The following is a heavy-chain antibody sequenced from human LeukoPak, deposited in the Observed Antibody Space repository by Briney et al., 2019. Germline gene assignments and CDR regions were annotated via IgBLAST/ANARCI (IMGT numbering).Heavy chain of an antibody. CDR3: AKDLLDIVVVIAINDAFDI. CDR2: ISGSGGST. V-gene: IGHV3-23*01. D-gene: IGHD2-21*01. CDR1: GFTFSSYA. J-gene: IGHJ3*02. Sequence: GGSLRLSCAVSGFTFSSYAMSWVRQAPGKGLEWVSAISGSGGSTYYADSVKGRFTISRDNSKNTLYLQMNSLRAEDTAVYYCAKDLLDIVVVIAINDAFDIWGQGTMVTVSS.